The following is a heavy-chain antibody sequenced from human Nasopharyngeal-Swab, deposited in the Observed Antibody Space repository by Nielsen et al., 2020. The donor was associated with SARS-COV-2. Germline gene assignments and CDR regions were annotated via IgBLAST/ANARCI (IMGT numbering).Heavy chain of an antibody. D-gene: IGHD3-10*01. CDR1: GFTFDDYA. CDR3: ARGSSVHAFDV. J-gene: IGHJ3*01. CDR2: ISWNGNIR. Sequence: SLKISCAASGFTFDDYAMYWVRQAPGKGLEWVSGISWNGNIRGHADSVKGRLTISRDNSKNTLYLQMNSLRVEDTAVYYCARGSSVHAFDVWGQGTEVTVSS. V-gene: IGHV3-9*01.